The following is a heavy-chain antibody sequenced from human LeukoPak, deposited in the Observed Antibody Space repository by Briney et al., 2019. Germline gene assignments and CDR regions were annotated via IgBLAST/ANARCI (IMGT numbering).Heavy chain of an antibody. CDR2: IYYSGST. CDR1: GGSISSSSYY. CDR3: ARDSAQLPFDY. J-gene: IGHJ4*02. Sequence: SETLSLTCTVSGGSISSSSYYWGWIRQPPGKGLEWIGSIYYSGSTYYNPSLKSRVTISVDTSKNQFSLKLSSVTAADTAVYYCARDSAQLPFDYWGQGTLVTVSS. D-gene: IGHD5-18*01. V-gene: IGHV4-39*07.